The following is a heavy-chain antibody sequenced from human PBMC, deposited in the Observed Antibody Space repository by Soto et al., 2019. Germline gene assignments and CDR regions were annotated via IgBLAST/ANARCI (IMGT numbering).Heavy chain of an antibody. V-gene: IGHV3-21*01. CDR2: ISSSSGYI. Sequence: EVQLVESGGGLVKPGGSLRLSCAASGFTFSSYSMNWVRQAPGKGLEWVSSISSSSGYIYYADSVKGRFTISRDNAKNSLYLQMNSLRAEDTAVYYCARDMRYSSRNDYWGQGTLVTVSS. D-gene: IGHD6-13*01. CDR3: ARDMRYSSRNDY. CDR1: GFTFSSYS. J-gene: IGHJ4*02.